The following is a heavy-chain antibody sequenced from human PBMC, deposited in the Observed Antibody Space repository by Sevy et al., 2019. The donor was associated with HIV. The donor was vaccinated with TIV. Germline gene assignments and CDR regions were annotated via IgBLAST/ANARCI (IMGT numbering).Heavy chain of an antibody. CDR1: GGSISSGGYY. Sequence: SETLSLTCTVSGGSISSGGYYWSWIRQHPGKGLEWIGYIYYSGSTYYNPSLKSRVTISVDTSKNQFSLKLSSVTAADTAVYYCARASYYYVSSGYYLFDYWGQGTLVTVSS. CDR2: IYYSGST. J-gene: IGHJ4*02. D-gene: IGHD3-22*01. V-gene: IGHV4-31*03. CDR3: ARASYYYVSSGYYLFDY.